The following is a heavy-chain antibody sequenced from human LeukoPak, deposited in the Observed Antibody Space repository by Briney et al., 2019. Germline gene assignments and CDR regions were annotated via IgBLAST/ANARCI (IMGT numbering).Heavy chain of an antibody. V-gene: IGHV3-7*01. J-gene: IGHJ5*02. D-gene: IGHD3-10*01. CDR3: ARDIGYYGSGSLNWFDP. CDR2: IKQDGSEK. Sequence: GGSLRLSCAASGFTFSSYAMSWVRQAPGKGLEWVANIKQDGSEKYYVDSVKGRFTISRDNAKNSLYLQMNSLRAEDTAVYYCARDIGYYGSGSLNWFDPWGQGTLVTVSS. CDR1: GFTFSSYA.